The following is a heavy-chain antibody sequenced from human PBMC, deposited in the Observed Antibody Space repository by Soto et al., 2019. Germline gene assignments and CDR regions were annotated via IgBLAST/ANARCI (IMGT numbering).Heavy chain of an antibody. V-gene: IGHV5-51*01. Sequence: GVSQKISCKGSGYSITSYGSGWVSKKPGKGLEWMGIIYPGDSDTRYSPSFQGQVTISADKSISTAYLQWSSLKASDTAMYYCARFDFWGDYYYYGMDVWGQGTTVTVSS. CDR1: GYSITSYG. CDR3: ARFDFWGDYYYYGMDV. CDR2: IYPGDSDT. J-gene: IGHJ6*02. D-gene: IGHD3-3*01.